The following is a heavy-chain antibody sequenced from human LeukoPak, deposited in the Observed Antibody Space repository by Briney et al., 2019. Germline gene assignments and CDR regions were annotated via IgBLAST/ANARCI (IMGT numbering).Heavy chain of an antibody. CDR3: VTGSSGTNLLVYFDS. Sequence: PGGSLRLSCTTSGLTLSHHGMHWVRQAPGRGLEWVAFIWYDGRNKNYADYVKGRFILSRDNSKNMVYLQMNSLRVEDTAVYHCVTGSSGTNLLVYFDSWGQGTLVTVSS. V-gene: IGHV3-30*02. CDR1: GLTLSHHG. J-gene: IGHJ4*02. CDR2: IWYDGRNK. D-gene: IGHD1-7*01.